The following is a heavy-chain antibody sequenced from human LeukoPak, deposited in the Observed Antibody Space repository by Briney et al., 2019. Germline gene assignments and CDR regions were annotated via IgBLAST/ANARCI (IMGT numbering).Heavy chain of an antibody. CDR2: VNPNNGDT. V-gene: IGHV1-2*02. J-gene: IGHJ4*02. D-gene: IGHD5-18*01. Sequence: ASVKVSCKASGYTFTGYFIHWVREAPGQGLEWMGWVNPNNGDTKYAQKFQGRVTMTRDTSISTAFMYLSRLRSDDTAVYFCAYYSYAAAFDYWGQGTLVSVSS. CDR1: GYTFTGYF. CDR3: AYYSYAAAFDY.